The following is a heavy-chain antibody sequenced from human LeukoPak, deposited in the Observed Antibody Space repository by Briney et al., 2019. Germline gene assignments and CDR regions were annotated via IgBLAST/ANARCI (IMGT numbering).Heavy chain of an antibody. V-gene: IGHV4-59*08. CDR3: ARHLGNSNYEYYYGMDV. Sequence: SETLSLTCTVSDGSISSYYWSWIRQPPGKGLEWIGYIYYSGSTNYNPSLKSRVTISVDTSKNQFSLKLSSVTAADTAVYYCARHLGNSNYEYYYGMDVWGQGTTVTVSS. CDR1: DGSISSYY. J-gene: IGHJ6*02. D-gene: IGHD4-4*01. CDR2: IYYSGST.